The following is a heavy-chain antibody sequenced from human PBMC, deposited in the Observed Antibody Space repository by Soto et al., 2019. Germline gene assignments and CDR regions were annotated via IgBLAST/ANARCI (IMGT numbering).Heavy chain of an antibody. CDR2: ISGSGGST. CDR1: GFTFSSYA. CDR3: AKTIDYSNYFVADLDAFDI. D-gene: IGHD4-4*01. V-gene: IGHV3-23*01. Sequence: GGSLRLSCAASGFTFSSYAMSWVRQAPGKGLEWVSAISGSGGSTYYADSVKGRFTISRDNSKNTLYLQMNSLRAEDTAVYYCAKTIDYSNYFVADLDAFDIWGQGTMVTVSS. J-gene: IGHJ3*02.